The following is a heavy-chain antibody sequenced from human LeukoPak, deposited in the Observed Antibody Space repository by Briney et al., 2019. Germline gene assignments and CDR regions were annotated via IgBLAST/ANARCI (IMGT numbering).Heavy chain of an antibody. V-gene: IGHV4-39*07. CDR3: ARISLTGYAPISGYFDY. D-gene: IGHD3-9*01. CDR2: IYYSGST. CDR1: GGSISTSGSY. Sequence: SETLSLTCTVSGGSISTSGSYWGWVRQPPGKGLEWIGIIYYSGSTYYNPSLRSRVTMSVDTSKNQFSLKLTSVTAADTAVYYCARISLTGYAPISGYFDYWGQGTLVTVSS. J-gene: IGHJ4*02.